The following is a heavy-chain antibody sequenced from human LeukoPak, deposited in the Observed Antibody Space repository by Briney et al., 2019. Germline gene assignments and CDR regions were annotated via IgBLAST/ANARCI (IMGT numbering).Heavy chain of an antibody. D-gene: IGHD3-3*01. J-gene: IGHJ4*02. CDR3: AREGQGFGVVETLDY. CDR2: ISSSSSYI. Sequence: GGSLRLSYAASGFTFSSYSMNWVRQAPGKGLEWVSSISSSSSYIYYADSVKGRFTISRDNAKNSLYLQMNSLRAEDTAVYYCAREGQGFGVVETLDYWGQGTLVTVSS. CDR1: GFTFSSYS. V-gene: IGHV3-21*01.